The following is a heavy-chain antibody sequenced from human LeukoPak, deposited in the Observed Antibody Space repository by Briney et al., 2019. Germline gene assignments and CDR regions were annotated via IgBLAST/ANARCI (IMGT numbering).Heavy chain of an antibody. V-gene: IGHV1-2*02. CDR1: GYTFTDNH. Sequence: ASVSVSFKASGYTFTDNHMHWVRQAPGQGREWMGWINPNSGGTNYAQKFQGRVTMTRDTSISTAYMELTRLTSDDAAVYYCARGRPVSRGSGWGDFWGQGTLVTVSS. D-gene: IGHD6-19*01. CDR3: ARGRPVSRGSGWGDF. J-gene: IGHJ4*02. CDR2: INPNSGGT.